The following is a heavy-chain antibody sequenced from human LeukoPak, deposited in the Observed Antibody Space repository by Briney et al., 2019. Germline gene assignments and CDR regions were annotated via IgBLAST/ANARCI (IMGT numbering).Heavy chain of an antibody. V-gene: IGHV3-23*01. CDR2: ISRGVGTT. J-gene: IGHJ4*02. D-gene: IGHD3-3*01. Sequence: GALGLSWAAPGFPFNSYDFRRVRQAPGKGLECVAAISRGVGTTYYADSVKGRFTISRDNSKNTLYLQMNSLRAEDTAVYYCAKERYYDFWSGCDYWGQGTLVTVSS. CDR3: AKERYYDFWSGCDY. CDR1: GFPFNSYD.